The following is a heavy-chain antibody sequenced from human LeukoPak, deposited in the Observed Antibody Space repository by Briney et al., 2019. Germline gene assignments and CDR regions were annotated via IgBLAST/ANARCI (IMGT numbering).Heavy chain of an antibody. CDR3: ARGLVATIFGGLDY. D-gene: IGHD5-12*01. CDR1: GGSISSYY. J-gene: IGHJ4*02. V-gene: IGHV4-59*12. CDR2: IYYSGST. Sequence: SETLSLTCTVSGGSISSYYWSWIRQPPGKGLEWIGYIYYSGSTNYNPSLKSRVTISVDTSKNQFSLKLSSVTAADTAVYYCARGLVATIFGGLDYWGQGTLVTVSS.